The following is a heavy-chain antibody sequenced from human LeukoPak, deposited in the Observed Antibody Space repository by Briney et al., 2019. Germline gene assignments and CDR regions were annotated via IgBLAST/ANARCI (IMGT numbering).Heavy chain of an antibody. V-gene: IGHV3-43*01. CDR2: ISWDGGST. Sequence: TGGSLRLSCAASGFTFDDYTMHWVRQAPGKGLEWVSLISWDGGSTYYADSVKGRFTISRDNSKNSLYLQMNSLRTEDTALYYCAKGLFQAQVGGDAFDIWGQGTMVTVSS. D-gene: IGHD3-22*01. CDR1: GFTFDDYT. J-gene: IGHJ3*02. CDR3: AKGLFQAQVGGDAFDI.